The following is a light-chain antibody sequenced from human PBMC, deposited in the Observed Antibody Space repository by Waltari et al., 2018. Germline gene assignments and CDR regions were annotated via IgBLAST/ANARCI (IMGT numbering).Light chain of an antibody. J-gene: IGKJ2*01. Sequence: DVVMTPSPLSLSVTLGQAASISCKSSQSLVHSDGNTHLNWFQQRPGQSPRRLIYRVSNRDSGVPDRFSGSGSGTDFTLKINKVEAEDVGIYYCMQGTHWPYTFGQGTKLDIK. CDR3: MQGTHWPYT. CDR2: RVS. V-gene: IGKV2-30*02. CDR1: QSLVHSDGNTH.